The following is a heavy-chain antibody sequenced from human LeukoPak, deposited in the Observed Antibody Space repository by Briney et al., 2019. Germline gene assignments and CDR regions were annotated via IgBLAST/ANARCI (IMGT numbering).Heavy chain of an antibody. CDR2: ISSSSSYI. CDR3: ARDSGSLLYYYYYYVDV. CDR1: GFTFSSYS. Sequence: GGSLRLSCAASGFTFSSYSMNWVRQAPGKGLEWVSSISSSSSYIYYADSVKGRFTLSRDNAKNSLYLQMNSLRAEDTAVYYCARDSGSLLYYYYYYVDVWGKGTTVTVSS. J-gene: IGHJ6*03. V-gene: IGHV3-21*01. D-gene: IGHD2-2*02.